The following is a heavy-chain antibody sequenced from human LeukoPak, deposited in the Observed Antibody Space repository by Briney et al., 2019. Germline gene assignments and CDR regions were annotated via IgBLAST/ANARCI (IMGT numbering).Heavy chain of an antibody. V-gene: IGHV4-59*01. CDR1: GGSLTNYY. CDR2: IYYIGGT. CDR3: ARSYCGGGSCGAFDI. Sequence: SETLSLTCTVSGGSLTNYYWAWIRQPPGKGLEWIGYIYYIGGTKYNPSLKSRLTISVDTSKNQFSLRLSSVTAADTAVYYCARSYCGGGSCGAFDIWGQGTMVTVSS. D-gene: IGHD2-15*01. J-gene: IGHJ3*02.